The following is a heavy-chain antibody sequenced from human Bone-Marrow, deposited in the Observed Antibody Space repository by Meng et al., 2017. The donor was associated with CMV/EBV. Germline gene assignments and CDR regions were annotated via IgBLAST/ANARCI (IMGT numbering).Heavy chain of an antibody. CDR2: IYYSGST. Sequence: CTVAGGSVSSGSYYWSWIRQPPGKGLEWIGYIYYSGSTNYNPSLKSRVTISVDTSKNQFSRKLSSVTAADTAVYYCARREVTTWFDPWGQGTLVTVSS. V-gene: IGHV4-61*01. J-gene: IGHJ5*02. CDR1: GGSVSSGSYY. CDR3: ARREVTTWFDP. D-gene: IGHD4-11*01.